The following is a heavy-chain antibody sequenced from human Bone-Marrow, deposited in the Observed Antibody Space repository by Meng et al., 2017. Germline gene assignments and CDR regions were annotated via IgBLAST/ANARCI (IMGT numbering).Heavy chain of an antibody. D-gene: IGHD5-12*01. CDR1: GGSFSGYY. CDR2: IYYSGST. J-gene: IGHJ6*02. V-gene: IGHV4-59*01. Sequence: SETLSLTCAVYGGSFSGYYWSWIRQPPGKGLEWIGYIYYSGSTNYNPSLKSRVTISVDTSKNQFSLKLSSVTAADTAVYYCARASRSVPNSGYDSDPPEDYYYYGMDVWGQGTTVTVSS. CDR3: ARASRSVPNSGYDSDPPEDYYYYGMDV.